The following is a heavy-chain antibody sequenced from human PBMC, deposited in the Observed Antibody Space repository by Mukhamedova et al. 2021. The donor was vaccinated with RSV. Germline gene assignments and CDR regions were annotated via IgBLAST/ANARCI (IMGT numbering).Heavy chain of an antibody. CDR3: ARDGSTAVWIGSCFDP. D-gene: IGHD3-10*01. CDR2: ISKDATNK. V-gene: IGHV3-30-3*01. J-gene: IGHJ5*02. Sequence: SSYSMHWVRQAPGKGLEWVALISKDATNKFYADSVKGRFTISRDNSKNMMYLQMNSLRAEDTAMYYCARDGSTAVWIGSCFDPW. CDR1: SSYS.